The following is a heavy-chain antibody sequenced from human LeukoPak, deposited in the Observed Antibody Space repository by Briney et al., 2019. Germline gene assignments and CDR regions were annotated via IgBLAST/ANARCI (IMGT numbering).Heavy chain of an antibody. J-gene: IGHJ4*02. CDR1: GGSFSGYY. D-gene: IGHD3-16*01. CDR3: SKDLLGDFDY. Sequence: SETLSLTCAVYGGSFSGYYWSWIRQPPGKGLEWIGEINHSGSTNYNPSLKSRVTISVDTSKNQFSLKLSSVTAAEPAVYYCSKDLLGDFDYWGQGTLVTVSS. CDR2: INHSGST. V-gene: IGHV4-34*01.